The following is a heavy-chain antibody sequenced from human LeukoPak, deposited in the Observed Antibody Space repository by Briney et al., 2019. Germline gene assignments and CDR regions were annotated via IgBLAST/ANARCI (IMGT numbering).Heavy chain of an antibody. CDR2: ISDRDGST. Sequence: PGGSLRLSCAASGFTFSSYAMSWVRQAPGKGLEWVSTISDRDGSTYYVGAVKGRFTISRDNSKNSLYLQMNSLRTEDTALYYCARDSQEFFQHWGQGTLVTVSS. CDR3: ARDSQEFFQH. V-gene: IGHV3-23*01. J-gene: IGHJ1*01. CDR1: GFTFSSYA.